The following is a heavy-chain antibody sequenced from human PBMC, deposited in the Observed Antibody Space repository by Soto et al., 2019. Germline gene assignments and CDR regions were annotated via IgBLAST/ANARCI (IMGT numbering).Heavy chain of an antibody. J-gene: IGHJ6*03. V-gene: IGHV3-48*01. D-gene: IGHD2-2*01. CDR2: ISSSSSTI. CDR3: ARSEHCSSTSCRPPYYYYMDV. Sequence: GGSLRLSCAASGFTFSSYSMNWVRQAPGKGLEWVSYISSSSSTIYYADSVKGRFTISRDNAKNSLYLQMNSLRAEDTAVYYCARSEHCSSTSCRPPYYYYMDVWGKGTTVTVSS. CDR1: GFTFSSYS.